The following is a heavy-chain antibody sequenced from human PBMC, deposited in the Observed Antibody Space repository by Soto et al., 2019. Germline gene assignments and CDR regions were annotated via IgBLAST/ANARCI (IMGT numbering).Heavy chain of an antibody. Sequence: SETLSLTCTVSGGSISSSSYYWGWIRQPPGKGLEWIGSIYYSGSTYYNPSLKSRVTISVDTSKNQFSLKLSSVTAADTAVYYCARQRFLELDYFDYWGQGTLVTVSS. D-gene: IGHD3-3*01. V-gene: IGHV4-39*01. CDR1: GGSISSSSYY. CDR2: IYYSGST. J-gene: IGHJ4*02. CDR3: ARQRFLELDYFDY.